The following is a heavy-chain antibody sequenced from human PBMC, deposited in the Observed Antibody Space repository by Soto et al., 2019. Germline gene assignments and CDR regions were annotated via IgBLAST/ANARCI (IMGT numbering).Heavy chain of an antibody. D-gene: IGHD6-19*01. J-gene: IGHJ4*02. Sequence: PGGSLRLSCTASGFTFGDYAMSWFRQAPGKGLEWVGFIRSKAYGGTTEYAASVKGRFTISRDDSKSIAYLQMNSLKTEDTAVYYCTRDTLLSGWSVYYFDYWGQGTLVTVSS. CDR2: IRSKAYGGTT. CDR1: GFTFGDYA. CDR3: TRDTLLSGWSVYYFDY. V-gene: IGHV3-49*03.